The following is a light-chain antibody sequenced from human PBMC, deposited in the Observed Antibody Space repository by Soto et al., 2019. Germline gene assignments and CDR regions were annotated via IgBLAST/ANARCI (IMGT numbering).Light chain of an antibody. CDR2: GAS. CDR3: QQYGSSPLYT. CDR1: QSGSSSY. Sequence: EIVLTQSPGTLSLSPGESATLSCRASQSGSSSYVAWYQQKPGQAPKLLIYGASSMATGIPDRFSGSGSGPDFTLTTSSLEHEAFAVYYCQQYGSSPLYTFGQGTKLEIK. J-gene: IGKJ2*01. V-gene: IGKV3-20*01.